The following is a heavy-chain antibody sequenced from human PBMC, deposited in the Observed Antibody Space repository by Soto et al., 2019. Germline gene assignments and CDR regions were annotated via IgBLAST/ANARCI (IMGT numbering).Heavy chain of an antibody. Sequence: TLSLTCAVSGGSISSGGYSWSWIRQPPGKGLEWIGYIYHSGSTYYNPSLKSRVTISVDRSKNQFSLKLSSVTAADTAVYYCARHCPDIVSANTCGYYFDYWGQGNLVTVSS. CDR3: ARHCPDIVSANTCGYYFDY. D-gene: IGHD5-12*01. CDR1: GGSISSGGYS. CDR2: IYHSGST. J-gene: IGHJ4*02. V-gene: IGHV4-30-2*01.